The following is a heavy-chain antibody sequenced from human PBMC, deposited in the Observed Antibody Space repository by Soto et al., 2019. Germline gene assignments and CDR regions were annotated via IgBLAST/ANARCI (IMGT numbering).Heavy chain of an antibody. J-gene: IGHJ6*02. V-gene: IGHV4-34*01. D-gene: IGHD5-18*01. CDR1: GGSFSGYY. CDR3: ARWGDVDTAMATDYYYGMDV. CDR2: INHSGST. Sequence: SETLSLTCAVYGGSFSGYYWSCIRQPPGKGLEWIGEINHSGSTNYNPSLKSRVTISVDTSKNQFSLKLSSVTAADTAVYYCARWGDVDTAMATDYYYGMDVWGQGTTVTVSS.